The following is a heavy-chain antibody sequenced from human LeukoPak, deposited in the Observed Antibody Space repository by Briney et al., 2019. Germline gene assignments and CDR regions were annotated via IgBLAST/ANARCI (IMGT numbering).Heavy chain of an antibody. CDR3: ARNLPYVYCSSTSCYYGMEV. CDR1: GYTFTGYY. D-gene: IGHD2-2*01. Sequence: ASVKVSCKASGYTFTGYYMHWVRQAPGQGLEWMGWINPNSGGTNYAQKFQGRVTMTRDTSISTAYMELSRLRSDDTAVYYLARNLPYVYCSSTSCYYGMEVWGQGTTVTVSS. V-gene: IGHV1-2*02. CDR2: INPNSGGT. J-gene: IGHJ6*02.